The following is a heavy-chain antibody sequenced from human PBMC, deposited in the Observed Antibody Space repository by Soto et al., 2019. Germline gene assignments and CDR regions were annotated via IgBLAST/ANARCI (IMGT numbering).Heavy chain of an antibody. V-gene: IGHV4-59*01. J-gene: IGHJ5*02. D-gene: IGHD6-25*01. CDR1: GDSISSYY. CDR3: ARNPEPDAAPNWFDP. CDR2: IDHSGNT. Sequence: PSETLSLTCSFSGDSISSYYWSWIRQPPGKGLEWIGYIDHSGNTNYNPSLKSRVTISADTSKNQFSLKLTSVIDADTAVYYCARNPEPDAAPNWFDPWGQGTLFTVSS.